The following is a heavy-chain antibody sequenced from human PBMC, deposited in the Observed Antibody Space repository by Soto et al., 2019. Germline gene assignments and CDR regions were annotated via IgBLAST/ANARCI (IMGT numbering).Heavy chain of an antibody. D-gene: IGHD5-18*01. Sequence: GESLKISCKGSGYSFTSYWISWVRQMPGKGLEWMGIIYPGDSDTRYSPSLQGQVTISADKSISTAYLQWSSLKASDTAMYYCARHGGTPMAHYGMDVWGQGTTVTVSS. CDR1: GYSFTSYW. V-gene: IGHV5-51*01. CDR2: IYPGDSDT. J-gene: IGHJ6*02. CDR3: ARHGGTPMAHYGMDV.